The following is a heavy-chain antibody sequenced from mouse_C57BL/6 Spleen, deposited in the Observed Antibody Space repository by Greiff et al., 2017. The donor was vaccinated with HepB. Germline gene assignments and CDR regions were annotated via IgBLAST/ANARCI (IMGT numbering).Heavy chain of an antibody. CDR1: GYTFTSYW. Sequence: VQLQQSGTELVKPGASVKLSCKASGYTFTSYWMHWVKQRPGQGLEWIGNINPSNGGTNYNEKFKSKATLTVDKSSSTAYMQLSSLTSEDSAVYECARGGGSYYDAMDYWGQGTSVTVSS. CDR2: INPSNGGT. J-gene: IGHJ4*01. V-gene: IGHV1-53*01. D-gene: IGHD1-1*02. CDR3: ARGGGSYYDAMDY.